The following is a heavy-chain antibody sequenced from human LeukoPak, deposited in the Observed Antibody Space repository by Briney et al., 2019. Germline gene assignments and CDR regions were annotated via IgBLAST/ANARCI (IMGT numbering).Heavy chain of an antibody. V-gene: IGHV1-18*01. D-gene: IGHD4-23*01. Sequence: ASVKVSCKASGYTFTSYGISWVRQAPGQGLEWMGWISAYNGNTNYAQKLQGRVTMTTDTSTSTAYMELRSLRSDDTAVYYCARATVASHHYYGMDVWGQGTTVTVSS. CDR1: GYTFTSYG. CDR2: ISAYNGNT. CDR3: ARATVASHHYYGMDV. J-gene: IGHJ6*02.